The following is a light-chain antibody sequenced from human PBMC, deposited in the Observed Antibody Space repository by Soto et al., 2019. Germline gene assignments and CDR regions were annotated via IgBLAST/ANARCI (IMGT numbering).Light chain of an antibody. Sequence: ESVLTQSPGTLSLSPGERATLSCRASQTVNSRYLTWYQHKPGQAPRLLIYGASIWAPGIPDRFSGSRSGADFTLTITRLDPEDFAVYYCQQFDDSRPAFTFGQGTKLEI. CDR2: GAS. J-gene: IGKJ2*01. V-gene: IGKV3-20*01. CDR3: QQFDDSRPAFT. CDR1: QTVNSRY.